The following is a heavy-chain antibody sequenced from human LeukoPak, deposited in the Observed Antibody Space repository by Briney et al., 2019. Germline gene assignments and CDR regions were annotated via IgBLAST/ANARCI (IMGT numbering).Heavy chain of an antibody. Sequence: PSETLSLTCTVSGGSISSSSYYWGWIRQPPGKGLEWIGSIYYSGSTYYNPSLKSRVTISVDTSKDQFSLKLSSVTAADTAVYYCARVLDSSTSRYQSLKYWGQGTLVTVSS. D-gene: IGHD2-2*01. CDR1: GGSISSSSYY. CDR2: IYYSGST. J-gene: IGHJ1*01. CDR3: ARVLDSSTSRYQSLKY. V-gene: IGHV4-39*01.